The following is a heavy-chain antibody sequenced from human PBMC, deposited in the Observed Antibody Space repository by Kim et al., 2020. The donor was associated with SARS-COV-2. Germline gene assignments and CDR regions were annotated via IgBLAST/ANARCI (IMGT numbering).Heavy chain of an antibody. Sequence: GGSLRLSCAASGFTFSGAALHWVCQASGKGLEWVCRIRTKANNYATSYAASVKGRITISRDDSNNTAHLQMYSLTTEDTAEYYCIHYGSGSYSADVWGQG. CDR3: IHYGSGSYSADV. V-gene: IGHV3-73*01. J-gene: IGHJ6*02. D-gene: IGHD3-10*01. CDR1: GFTFSGAA. CDR2: IRTKANNYAT.